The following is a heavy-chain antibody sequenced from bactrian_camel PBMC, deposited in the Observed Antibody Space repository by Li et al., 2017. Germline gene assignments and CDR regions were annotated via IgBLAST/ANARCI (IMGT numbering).Heavy chain of an antibody. CDR2: ISTEGMT. D-gene: IGHD1*01. CDR1: GYTYSSLC. CDR3: WNWPVYSPN. J-gene: IGHJ4*01. V-gene: IGHV3S67*01. Sequence: VQLVESGGGSVQSGGSLRLSCAASGYTYSSLCMGWFRQVSGKEREGVALISTEGMTDYADSVKGRFTISQDNAKRTMYLQMNSLESDDTAVYYCWNWPVYSPNWGQGTQVTVS.